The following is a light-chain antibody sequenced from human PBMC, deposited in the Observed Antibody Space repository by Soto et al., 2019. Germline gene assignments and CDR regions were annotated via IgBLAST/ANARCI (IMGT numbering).Light chain of an antibody. CDR2: CVS. CDR3: QHYGDSSWT. Sequence: EIVLTQSPVALSLSPGERATLSCRASQSVSSTPLTWYQQKPGQAPRLLIYCVSSRATGIPDRFSGSGSGTDFTLTISRLEPEDFAVYFCQHYGDSSWTFGQGTRVEIK. V-gene: IGKV3-20*01. J-gene: IGKJ1*01. CDR1: QSVSSTP.